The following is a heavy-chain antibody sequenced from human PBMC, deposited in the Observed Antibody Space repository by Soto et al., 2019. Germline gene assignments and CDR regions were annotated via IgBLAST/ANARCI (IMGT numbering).Heavy chain of an antibody. V-gene: IGHV1-69*13. CDR1: GGTFSSYA. J-gene: IGHJ4*02. D-gene: IGHD6-13*01. Sequence: ASVKVSCKASGGTFSSYAISWVRQAPGQGLEWMGGIIPIFGTANYAQKFQGRVTITADESTSTAYMELSSLRSEDTAVYYCARAELHPRTDGTWPGIAAAGTGHFDYWGQGTLVTVSS. CDR3: ARAELHPRTDGTWPGIAAAGTGHFDY. CDR2: IIPIFGTA.